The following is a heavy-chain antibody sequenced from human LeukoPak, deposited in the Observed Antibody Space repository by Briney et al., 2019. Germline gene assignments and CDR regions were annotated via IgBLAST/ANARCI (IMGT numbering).Heavy chain of an antibody. D-gene: IGHD6-13*01. V-gene: IGHV4-59*01. CDR3: ASSRDSSSWYDY. CDR1: GGSISSYY. Sequence: SETLSLTCTVSGGSISSYYWSWIRQPPGKGLEWIGYIYYSGSTNYNPSLKSRVTISVDTSKNQFSLKLSSVTAADTAVYYCASSRDSSSWYDYWGQGTLVTVSS. CDR2: IYYSGST. J-gene: IGHJ4*02.